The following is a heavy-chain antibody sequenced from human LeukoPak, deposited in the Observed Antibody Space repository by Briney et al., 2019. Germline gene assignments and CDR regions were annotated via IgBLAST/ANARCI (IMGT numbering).Heavy chain of an antibody. Sequence: GGSLRLSCAASGFTFSSYAMSWVRQAPGKGLEWVSAISGSGGSTYYADSVKGRFTISRGNSKNTLYLQMNSLRAEDTAVYYCAKDRAMAVAGYYFDYWGQGTLVTVSS. J-gene: IGHJ4*02. D-gene: IGHD6-19*01. CDR3: AKDRAMAVAGYYFDY. CDR1: GFTFSSYA. V-gene: IGHV3-23*01. CDR2: ISGSGGST.